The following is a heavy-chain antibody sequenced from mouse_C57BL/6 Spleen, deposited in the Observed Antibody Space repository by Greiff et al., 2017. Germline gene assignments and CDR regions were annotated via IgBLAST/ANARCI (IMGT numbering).Heavy chain of an antibody. CDR3: ARATTVVASSYWYFDV. J-gene: IGHJ1*03. Sequence: EVKLVESGGGLVQPGGSLKLSCAASGFTFSDYYMYWVRQTPEKRLEWVAYISNGGGSTYYPDTVKGRFTISRDNAKNTLYLQMSRLKSEDTAMYYGARATTVVASSYWYFDVWGTGTTVTVSS. D-gene: IGHD1-1*01. V-gene: IGHV5-12*01. CDR1: GFTFSDYY. CDR2: ISNGGGST.